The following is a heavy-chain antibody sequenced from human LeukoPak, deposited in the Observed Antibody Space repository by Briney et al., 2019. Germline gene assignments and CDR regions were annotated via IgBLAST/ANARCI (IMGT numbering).Heavy chain of an antibody. D-gene: IGHD3-3*01. CDR2: ISAYNGNT. CDR3: ARVVGTPYDDFWRGSYYMDV. CDR1: GYTFTSYG. V-gene: IGHV1-18*01. Sequence: ASVKVSCKAPGYTFTSYGISWVRQAPGQGLEWMGWISAYNGNTNYAQKLQGRVTMTTDTSMSTAYMELRSLRSDDTAVYYCARVVGTPYDDFWRGSYYMDVWGKGTTVTVSS. J-gene: IGHJ6*03.